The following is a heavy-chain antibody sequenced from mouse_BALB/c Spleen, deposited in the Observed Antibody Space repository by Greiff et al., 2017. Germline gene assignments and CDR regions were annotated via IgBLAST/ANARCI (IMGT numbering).Heavy chain of an antibody. V-gene: IGHV3-8*02. CDR2: ISYSGST. D-gene: IGHD2-10*02. Sequence: EVQLLESGPSLVKPSQTLSLTCSVTGDSITSGYWNWIRKFPGNKLEYMGYISYSGSTYYNPSLKSRISITRDTSKNQYYLQLNSVTTEDTATYYCARSWYGNYLYAMDYWGQGTSVTVSS. CDR1: GDSITSGY. J-gene: IGHJ4*01. CDR3: ARSWYGNYLYAMDY.